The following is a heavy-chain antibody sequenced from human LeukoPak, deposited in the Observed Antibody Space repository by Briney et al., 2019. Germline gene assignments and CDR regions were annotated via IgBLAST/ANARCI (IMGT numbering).Heavy chain of an antibody. V-gene: IGHV3-21*01. D-gene: IGHD3-10*01. CDR2: ISSSSSYI. CDR3: ARARMVRGVPGGMDV. Sequence: GGSLRLSCAASGFTFSSYSMNWVRQAPGKGLEWASSISSSSSYIYYADSVKGRFTISRDNAKNSLYLQMNSLRAEDTAVYYCARARMVRGVPGGMDVWGQGTTVTVSS. CDR1: GFTFSSYS. J-gene: IGHJ6*02.